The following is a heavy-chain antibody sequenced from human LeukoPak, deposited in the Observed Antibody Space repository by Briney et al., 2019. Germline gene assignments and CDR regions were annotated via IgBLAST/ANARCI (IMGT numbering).Heavy chain of an antibody. D-gene: IGHD3-3*01. CDR3: ARVGFKVTIFGVVIQSRNWFDP. CDR2: INAYNGNT. J-gene: IGHJ5*02. V-gene: IGHV1-18*01. CDR1: AYTVTSYG. Sequence: ASVKVSCKASAYTVTSYGITWVRQAPGQGLEWMGWINAYNGNTNYAQKFQGRVTMTTDTSTSTAYMELRSLRSDDTAVYFCARVGFKVTIFGVVIQSRNWFDPWGQGTLVTVSS.